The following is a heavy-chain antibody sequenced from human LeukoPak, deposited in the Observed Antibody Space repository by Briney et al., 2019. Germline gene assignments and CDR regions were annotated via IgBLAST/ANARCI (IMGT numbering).Heavy chain of an antibody. D-gene: IGHD3-9*01. Sequence: SVKVSCKASGGTFSSYAISWVRQAPGQGLEWMGGIIPIFGTANYAQKLQGRVTMTTDTSTSTAYMELRSLRSDDTAVYYCARDHDILTGSSPWGQGTLVTVSS. CDR3: ARDHDILTGSSP. CDR2: IIPIFGTA. CDR1: GGTFSSYA. V-gene: IGHV1-69*05. J-gene: IGHJ5*02.